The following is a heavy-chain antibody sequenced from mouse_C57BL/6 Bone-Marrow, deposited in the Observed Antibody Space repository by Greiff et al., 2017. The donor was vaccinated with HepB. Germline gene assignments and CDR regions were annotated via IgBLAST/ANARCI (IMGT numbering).Heavy chain of an antibody. CDR2: IRSKSNNYAT. J-gene: IGHJ2*01. Sequence: EVQGVESGGGLVQPKGSLKLSCAASGFSFNTYAMNWVRQAPGKGLEWVARIRSKSNNYATYYADSVKDRFTISRDDSESMLYLQMNNLKTEDTAMYYCVRQDGNYFDYWGQGTTLTVSS. D-gene: IGHD2-1*01. CDR1: GFSFNTYA. CDR3: VRQDGNYFDY. V-gene: IGHV10-1*01.